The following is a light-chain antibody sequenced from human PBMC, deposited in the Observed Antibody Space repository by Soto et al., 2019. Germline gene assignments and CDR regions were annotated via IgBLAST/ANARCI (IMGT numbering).Light chain of an antibody. CDR3: QQRSNWPA. CDR2: DAS. J-gene: IGKJ5*01. Sequence: EIVLTQSPATLSLSPGERATLSCRASQSVSSNLAWYQQKPGQAPRLLIYDASTRATGIPARFSGSGSGTDFTLTISSLEPEDFAVYYCQQRSNWPAFGQGTRLEIK. CDR1: QSVSSN. V-gene: IGKV3-11*01.